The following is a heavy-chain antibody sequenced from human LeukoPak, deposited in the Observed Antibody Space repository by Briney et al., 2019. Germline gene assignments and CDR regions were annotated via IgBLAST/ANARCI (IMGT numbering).Heavy chain of an antibody. CDR2: ISSSSSYI. Sequence: GGPLRPSCAASGFTFSSYSMNWVRQAPGKGLEWVSSISSSSSYIYYADSVKGRFTISRDNAKNSLYLQMNSLRAEDTAVYYCARDLFSYSSWGYYFDYWGQGTLVTVSS. CDR1: GFTFSSYS. V-gene: IGHV3-21*01. J-gene: IGHJ4*02. D-gene: IGHD6-13*01. CDR3: ARDLFSYSSWGYYFDY.